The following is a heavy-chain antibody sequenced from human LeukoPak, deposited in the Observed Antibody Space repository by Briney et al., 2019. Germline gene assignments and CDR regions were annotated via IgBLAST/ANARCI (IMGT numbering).Heavy chain of an antibody. CDR2: INHSGST. Sequence: SETLSLTCAVYGGSFSGYYWSWIRQPPGKGLEWIGEINHSGSTNYNPSLESRVTISVDTSKNQFSLKLSSVTAADTAVYYCARLGMRRRNYYYYGMDVWGQGTTVTVSS. CDR1: GGSFSGYY. D-gene: IGHD3-16*01. V-gene: IGHV4-34*01. CDR3: ARLGMRRRNYYYYGMDV. J-gene: IGHJ6*02.